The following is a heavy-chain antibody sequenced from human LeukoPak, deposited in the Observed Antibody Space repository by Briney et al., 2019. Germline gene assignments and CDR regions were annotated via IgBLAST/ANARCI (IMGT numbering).Heavy chain of an antibody. J-gene: IGHJ4*02. CDR2: ISGSSSYI. CDR3: ARASTVTMLFGY. Sequence: GGSLRLSCAASGFTFSSYSMNWVRQAPGRGLEWVSSISGSSSYIYYADSVKGRFTISRHNAKNSLYLQMNSLRAEDTAVYYCARASTVTMLFGYWGQGTLVTVSS. CDR1: GFTFSSYS. D-gene: IGHD3-10*02. V-gene: IGHV3-21*01.